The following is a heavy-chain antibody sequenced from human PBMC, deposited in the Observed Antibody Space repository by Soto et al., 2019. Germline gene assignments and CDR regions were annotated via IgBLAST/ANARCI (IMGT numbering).Heavy chain of an antibody. J-gene: IGHJ4*02. D-gene: IGHD3-3*01. V-gene: IGHV4-39*01. CDR2: IYYSGST. Sequence: PSEPLSLTCTVSGGSISSSSYYWGWIRQPPGKGLEWIGSIYYSGSTYSNPSLKSRVSIAVDTSKNQFSLRVSSVTAADLVVYYCARQFRHGYYDFWSGYLPLDYWGQGTLVT. CDR3: ARQFRHGYYDFWSGYLPLDY. CDR1: GGSISSSSYY.